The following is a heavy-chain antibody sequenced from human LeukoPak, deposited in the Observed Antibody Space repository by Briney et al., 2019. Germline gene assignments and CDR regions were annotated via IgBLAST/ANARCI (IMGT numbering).Heavy chain of an antibody. V-gene: IGHV4-39*01. J-gene: IGHJ5*02. CDR1: GGSISSSSYY. Sequence: SETLSLTCTVSGGSISSSSYYWGWIRQPPGKGLGWIGSIYYSGSTYYNPSLKSRVTISVDTSKNQFSLKLSSVTAADTAVYYCTSPWFDPWGQGTLVTVSS. CDR2: IYYSGST. CDR3: TSPWFDP.